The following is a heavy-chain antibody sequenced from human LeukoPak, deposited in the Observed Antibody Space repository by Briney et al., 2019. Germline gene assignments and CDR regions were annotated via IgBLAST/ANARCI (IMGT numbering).Heavy chain of an antibody. CDR2: IYYSGST. Sequence: SETLSLTCTVSGGSISSGGYYWSWIRQHPGKGLEWIGYIYYSGSTYYKPSLKSRVTISVDTSKNQFSLKLSSVTAADTAVYYCARGTPTIFGGGNWFDPWGQGTLVTVSS. J-gene: IGHJ5*02. CDR3: ARGTPTIFGGGNWFDP. CDR1: GGSISSGGYY. V-gene: IGHV4-31*03. D-gene: IGHD3-3*01.